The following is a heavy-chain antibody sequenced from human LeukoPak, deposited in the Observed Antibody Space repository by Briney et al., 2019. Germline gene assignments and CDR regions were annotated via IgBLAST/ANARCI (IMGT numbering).Heavy chain of an antibody. Sequence: SETLSLTCAVSGYSISSGYYWSWIRQPPGKGLEWIGYIYYSGSTNYNPSLKSRVTISVDTSKNQFSLKLSSVTAADTAVYYCARGPTVVAATDYWGQGTLVTVSS. CDR2: IYYSGST. J-gene: IGHJ4*02. V-gene: IGHV4-61*01. D-gene: IGHD2-15*01. CDR1: GYSISSGYY. CDR3: ARGPTVVAATDY.